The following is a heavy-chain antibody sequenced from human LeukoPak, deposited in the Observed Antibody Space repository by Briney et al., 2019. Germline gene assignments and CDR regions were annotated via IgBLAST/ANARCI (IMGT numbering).Heavy chain of an antibody. J-gene: IGHJ3*02. V-gene: IGHV1-46*01. CDR2: INPSGGST. CDR1: GYTFTSYY. Sequence: ASVKVSCKASGYTFTSYYMHWVRQAPGQGLEWIGIINPSGGSTSYAQKFQGRVTMTRDTSRSTVYMELSSLRSEDTAVYYCARQYLYDSSGWLAFDIWGQGTMVTVSS. CDR3: ARQYLYDSSGWLAFDI. D-gene: IGHD3-22*01.